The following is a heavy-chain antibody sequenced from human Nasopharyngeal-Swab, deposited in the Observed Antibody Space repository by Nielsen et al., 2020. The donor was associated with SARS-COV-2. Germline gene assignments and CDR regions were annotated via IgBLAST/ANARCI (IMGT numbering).Heavy chain of an antibody. J-gene: IGHJ6*03. CDR3: ARDPSDYYYYMDV. CDR2: ISSSSTYI. Sequence: GESLKISCAASGFTFNTCTMNWVRQAPGKGLEWVSSISSSSTYIYYADSVKGRFTISRDNVKNSLYLQMNSPRAEDTAVYYCARDPSDYYYYMDVWGKGTTVTVSS. CDR1: GFTFNTCT. V-gene: IGHV3-21*01.